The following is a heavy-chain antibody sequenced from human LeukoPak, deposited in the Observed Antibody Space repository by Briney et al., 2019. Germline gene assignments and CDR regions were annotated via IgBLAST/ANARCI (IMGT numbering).Heavy chain of an antibody. J-gene: IGHJ4*02. V-gene: IGHV3-53*04. D-gene: IGHD5-18*01. CDR2: IFSGGTT. Sequence: GGCLRLSCAASGFTVSSNYMSWVRQAPGKGLEWGSVIFSGGTTYYADSVKGRFTISRHNSENTLYLQMNSLRGEDTAVYYCARGVLGYSYGFDYWGQGTLVTVSS. CDR1: GFTVSSNY. CDR3: ARGVLGYSYGFDY.